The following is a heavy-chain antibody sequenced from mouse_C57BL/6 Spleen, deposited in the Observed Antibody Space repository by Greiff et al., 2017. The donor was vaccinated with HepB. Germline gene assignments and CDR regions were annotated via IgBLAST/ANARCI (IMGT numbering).Heavy chain of an antibody. Sequence: VQLKESVAELVRPGASVKLSCTASGFNIKNTYMHWVKQRPEQGLEWIGRIDPANGNTKYAPKFQGKATLTADPSSNTAYLQLSSLTSEDTAIYYCARNPYLLGDAMDYWGQGTSVTVSS. D-gene: IGHD2-1*01. J-gene: IGHJ4*01. CDR1: GFNIKNTY. CDR3: ARNPYLLGDAMDY. V-gene: IGHV14-3*01. CDR2: IDPANGNT.